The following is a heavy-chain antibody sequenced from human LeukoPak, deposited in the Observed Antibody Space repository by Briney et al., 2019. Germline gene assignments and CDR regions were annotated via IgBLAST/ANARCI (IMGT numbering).Heavy chain of an antibody. Sequence: SETLSLTCAVSGGSISSSNWWSWVRQSPGKGLEWIGYIYYSGSTYYNPSLKSRVTISVDTSKNQFSLKLSSVSAADTAVYYCARQQIRRSGGGYYYGMDVWGKGTTVTVSS. V-gene: IGHV4-4*02. D-gene: IGHD3-10*01. J-gene: IGHJ6*04. CDR3: ARQQIRRSGGGYYYGMDV. CDR2: IYYSGST. CDR1: GGSISSSNW.